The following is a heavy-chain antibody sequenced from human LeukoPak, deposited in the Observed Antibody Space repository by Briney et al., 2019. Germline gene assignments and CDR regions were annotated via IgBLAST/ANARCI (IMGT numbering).Heavy chain of an antibody. CDR1: GFTFSSYA. CDR2: ISGSGGST. V-gene: IGHV3-23*01. Sequence: GGSLRLSCAASGFTFSSYAMSWVRQAPGKGLEWVSAISGSGGSTYYADSVKGRFTIPRDNSKNTLYLQMNSLRAEDTAVYYCAKAYSGSYYFRFDYWGQGTLVTVSS. J-gene: IGHJ4*02. D-gene: IGHD1-26*01. CDR3: AKAYSGSYYFRFDY.